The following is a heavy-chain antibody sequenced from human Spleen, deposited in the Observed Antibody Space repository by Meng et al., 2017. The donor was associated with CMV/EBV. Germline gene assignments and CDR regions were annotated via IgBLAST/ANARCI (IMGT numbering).Heavy chain of an antibody. D-gene: IGHD2-2*03. J-gene: IGHJ6*02. Sequence: ASVKVSCKASGYTFTGYYMYWVRQAPGQGLEWMGWINPHSGDTNYAQKFQGRVAMASDTSTSTVYMELSSLRSEDTAVYYCARGVGYCSSTSCYRAANYYYGMDVWGQGTTVTVSS. CDR3: ARGVGYCSSTSCYRAANYYYGMDV. CDR2: INPHSGDT. V-gene: IGHV1-2*02. CDR1: GYTFTGYY.